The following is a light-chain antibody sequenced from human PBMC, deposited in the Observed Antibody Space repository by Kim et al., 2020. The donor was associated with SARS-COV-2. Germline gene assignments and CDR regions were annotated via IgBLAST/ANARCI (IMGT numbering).Light chain of an antibody. J-gene: IGLJ1*01. CDR2: GKS. Sequence: SSELTQDPAVSVALGQTVTITCQGDSLRNYYPSWYQQKPGQAPVVVIYGKSNRPSGIPDRFSGSTSGNTASLTITGAQAEDEADYYCNSRDSSSNHLVF. CDR3: NSRDSSSNHLV. CDR1: SLRNYY. V-gene: IGLV3-19*01.